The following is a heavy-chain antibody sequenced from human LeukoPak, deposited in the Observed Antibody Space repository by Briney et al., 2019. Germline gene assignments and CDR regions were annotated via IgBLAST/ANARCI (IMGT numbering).Heavy chain of an antibody. Sequence: PGRSLRLSCAASGFTFSSYGMHWVRQAPGKGLEWVAVIWYDGSNKYYADSVKGRFTISRDNSKNTLYLQMNSLRAEDTSVYYCAKAGGSYFPHPFDYWGQGTLVTVSS. CDR1: GFTFSSYG. CDR2: IWYDGSNK. J-gene: IGHJ4*02. D-gene: IGHD1-26*01. CDR3: AKAGGSYFPHPFDY. V-gene: IGHV3-33*06.